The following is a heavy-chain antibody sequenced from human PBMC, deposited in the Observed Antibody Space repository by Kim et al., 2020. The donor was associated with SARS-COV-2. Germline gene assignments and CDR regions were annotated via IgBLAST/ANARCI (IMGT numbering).Heavy chain of an antibody. V-gene: IGHV4-4*02. CDR3: VRVDDY. Sequence: SETLSLTCAVSGGSISNGNWWSWVRQPPGKGLEWVAEISFSGGTRYNPSLQSRVTLLTDTSKNQFSLILTSVTAAVTAVYYCVRVDDYWGPGTLVTVFS. CDR1: GGSISNGNW. J-gene: IGHJ4*02. CDR2: ISFSGGT.